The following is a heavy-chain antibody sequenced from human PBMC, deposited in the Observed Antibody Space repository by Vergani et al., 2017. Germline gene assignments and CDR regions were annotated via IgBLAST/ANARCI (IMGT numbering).Heavy chain of an antibody. D-gene: IGHD4-23*01. CDR2: IIPILGIA. CDR3: ARDGGDGGNSGWFDP. V-gene: IGHV1-69*04. CDR1: GGTFSSYA. J-gene: IGHJ5*02. Sequence: QVQLVQSGAEVKKPGASVKVSCKASGGTFSSYAISWVRQAPGQGLEWMGRIIPILGIANYAQKFQGRVTITADKSTSTAYMELSSLRSEDPAVYYCARDGGDGGNSGWFDPWGQGTLVTVSS.